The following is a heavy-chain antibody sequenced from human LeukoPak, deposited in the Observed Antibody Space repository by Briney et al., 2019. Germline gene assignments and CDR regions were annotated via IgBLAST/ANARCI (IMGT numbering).Heavy chain of an antibody. D-gene: IGHD1-26*01. CDR3: ARAKVGATGVFDY. J-gene: IGHJ4*02. Sequence: GASVKVSCKASGYTFTGYYMHWVRQAPGQGLEWMGWINPNSGGTNYAQKFQGRVTMTRDTSISTAYMELSRLRSDDTAVYYCARAKVGATGVFDYRGQGTLVTVSS. V-gene: IGHV1-2*02. CDR1: GYTFTGYY. CDR2: INPNSGGT.